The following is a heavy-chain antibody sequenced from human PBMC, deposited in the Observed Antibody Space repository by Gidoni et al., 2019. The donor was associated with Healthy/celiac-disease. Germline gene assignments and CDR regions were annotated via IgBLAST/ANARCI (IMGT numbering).Heavy chain of an antibody. CDR1: GFTFSSYD. V-gene: IGHV3-13*01. J-gene: IGHJ6*03. Sequence: EVQLVESGGGLVQPGGSLRLSCAASGFTFSSYDMHWVRQATGKGLEWVSAIGTAGDTYYPGSVKGRFTISRENAKNSLYLQMNSLRAGDTAVYYCARSVKQWLEPNYYYYYMDVWGKGTTVTVSS. D-gene: IGHD6-19*01. CDR2: IGTAGDT. CDR3: ARSVKQWLEPNYYYYYMDV.